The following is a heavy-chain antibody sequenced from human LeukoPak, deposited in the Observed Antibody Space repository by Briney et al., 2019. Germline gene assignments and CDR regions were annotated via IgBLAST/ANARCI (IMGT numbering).Heavy chain of an antibody. CDR3: ARDPYSSSSSWFDP. CDR1: GFTFSSYW. CDR2: ISSSSYI. Sequence: GGSLRLSCAASGFTFSSYWMSWVRQAPGKGLEWVSSISSSSYIYYADSVKGRFTISRDNAKNSLYLQMNSLRAEDTAVYYCARDPYSSSSSWFDPWGQGTLVTVSS. V-gene: IGHV3-21*01. J-gene: IGHJ5*02. D-gene: IGHD6-6*01.